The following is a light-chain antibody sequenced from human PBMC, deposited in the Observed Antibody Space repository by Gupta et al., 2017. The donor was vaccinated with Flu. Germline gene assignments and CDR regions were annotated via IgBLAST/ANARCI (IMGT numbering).Light chain of an antibody. Sequence: EIVMTQSPAILSVSPGERATLSCRASQSVSSNFAWYQKKPGQAPRLLIYGVSTRATGIPARFSGSGSGTEFTLTISSLQSEDSAVYVCQQDNDWWTFGQGTKVEIK. CDR2: GVS. V-gene: IGKV3-15*01. J-gene: IGKJ1*01. CDR3: QQDNDWWT. CDR1: QSVSSN.